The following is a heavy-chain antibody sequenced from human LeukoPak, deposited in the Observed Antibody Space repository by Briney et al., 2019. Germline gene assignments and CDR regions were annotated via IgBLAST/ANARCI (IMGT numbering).Heavy chain of an antibody. V-gene: IGHV3-64*01. CDR2: ISSNGGST. D-gene: IGHD2-15*01. Sequence: GWSLRLSRAASGFTFSSYALHWVRQAPGKGLEYVSAISSNGGSTYYANSVKGRFTISRDNSKNTLYLQMGSLRAEDMAVYYCARDGVYCSGGSCYSVGAFDIWGQGTMVTVSS. CDR3: ARDGVYCSGGSCYSVGAFDI. CDR1: GFTFSSYA. J-gene: IGHJ3*02.